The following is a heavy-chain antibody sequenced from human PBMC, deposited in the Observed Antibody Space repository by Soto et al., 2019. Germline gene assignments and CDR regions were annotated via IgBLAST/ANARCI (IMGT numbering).Heavy chain of an antibody. Sequence: PRGSLRLSCAASGFTFNGSWLRWVRQSAGKGLEWVACIKGDGSEKRYVDSVKGRFTISRDNAENSLYLQMNRLRADDTAIYYCATYPPFQYWGQGTLVTVSS. CDR3: ATYPPFQY. CDR1: GFTFNGSW. J-gene: IGHJ4*02. CDR2: IKGDGSEK. V-gene: IGHV3-7*03. D-gene: IGHD2-21*01.